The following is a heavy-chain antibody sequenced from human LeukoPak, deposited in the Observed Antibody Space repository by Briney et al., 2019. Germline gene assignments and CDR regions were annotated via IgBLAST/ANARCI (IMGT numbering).Heavy chain of an antibody. Sequence: SETLSLTSTVSGGSISSSSYYWGWIRQPPGKGLEWIGSIYYSGSTYYNPSLKSRVTISVDTSKNQFSLKLSSVTAADTAVYYCARGARSGLRYWFDPWGQGTLVTVSS. CDR3: ARGARSGLRYWFDP. D-gene: IGHD2-15*01. CDR2: IYYSGST. CDR1: GGSISSSSYY. J-gene: IGHJ5*02. V-gene: IGHV4-39*01.